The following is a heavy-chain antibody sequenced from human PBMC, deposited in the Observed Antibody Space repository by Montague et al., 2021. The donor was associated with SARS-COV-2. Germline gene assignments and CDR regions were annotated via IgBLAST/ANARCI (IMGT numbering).Heavy chain of an antibody. D-gene: IGHD2-2*01. CDR2: IYYSGST. V-gene: IGHV4-39*07. CDR3: ARDKAEYIVVVPAVPLAYGMDV. Sequence: SETLSLTCTVSGGSISSSSHYWGWIRQPPGKGLEWIGSIYYSGSTYYNPSLKSRVSISVDTSKNQFSLKLSSVTAADTVVYYCARDKAEYIVVVPAVPLAYGMDVWGQGTTVTVSS. CDR1: GGSISSSSHY. J-gene: IGHJ6*02.